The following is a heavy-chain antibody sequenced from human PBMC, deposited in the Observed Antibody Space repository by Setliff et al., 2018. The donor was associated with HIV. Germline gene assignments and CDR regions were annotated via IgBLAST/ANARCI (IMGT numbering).Heavy chain of an antibody. CDR2: XXXXGXX. CDR1: GGSISAYY. Sequence: LSLTCTVSGGSISAYYWSWIRQPAGKGLEYIGXXXXXGXXXXNPSLXSRVTIXXXMSNNXXSLKVTSXTAAXXAVYYXXRGRSITIXXXXXFXFWGQGTXXXVSS. CDR3: XRGRSITIXXXXXFXF. J-gene: IGHJ4*02. D-gene: IGHD3-3*01. V-gene: IGHV4-4*07.